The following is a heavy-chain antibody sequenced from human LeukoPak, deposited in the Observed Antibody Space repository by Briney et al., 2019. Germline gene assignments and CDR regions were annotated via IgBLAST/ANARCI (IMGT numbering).Heavy chain of an antibody. Sequence: PGGSLRLSCAASGFTFDDYAMHWVRQAPGKGLEWVSLISGDGGSTYYADSVKGRFTISRDNSKNSLYQQMNSLRTEDTALYYCAKDVYCSSTSCPPRADPWGQGTLVTVSS. CDR3: AKDVYCSSTSCPPRADP. CDR1: GFTFDDYA. J-gene: IGHJ5*02. CDR2: ISGDGGST. V-gene: IGHV3-43*02. D-gene: IGHD2-2*01.